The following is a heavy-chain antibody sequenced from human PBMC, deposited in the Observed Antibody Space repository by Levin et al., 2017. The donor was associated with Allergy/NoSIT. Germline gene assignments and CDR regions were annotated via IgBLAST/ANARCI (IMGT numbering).Heavy chain of an antibody. CDR3: ARDDPGATTYYYYGLDV. D-gene: IGHD3-10*01. J-gene: IGHJ6*02. CDR2: FHHSGST. Sequence: GSLRLSCAVSGYSISSNYYWGWVRQPPGKGLEWIGSFHHSGSTYYNPSLKSRVTILVDKSKNQFSLKLSSVTAADTAVYYCARDDPGATTYYYYGLDVWGQGTTVIVSS. V-gene: IGHV4-38-2*02. CDR1: GYSISSNYY.